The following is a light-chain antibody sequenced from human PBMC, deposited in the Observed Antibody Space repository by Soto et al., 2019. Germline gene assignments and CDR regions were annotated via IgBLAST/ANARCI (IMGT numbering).Light chain of an antibody. CDR1: SNNIGDNNY. CDR3: CSYEGSRYV. Sequence: QSALTQPRSVSGSPGQSVTISCTGTSNNIGDNNYVSWYLQHPGKAPKLMIYDVTERPSGVPDRFSGSKSGNTASLTISGLQTEDEAEYYFCSYEGSRYVFGTGTKLTVL. J-gene: IGLJ1*01. CDR2: DVT. V-gene: IGLV2-11*01.